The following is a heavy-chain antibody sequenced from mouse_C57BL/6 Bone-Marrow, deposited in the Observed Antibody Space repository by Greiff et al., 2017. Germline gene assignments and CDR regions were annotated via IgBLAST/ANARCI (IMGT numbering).Heavy chain of an antibody. V-gene: IGHV1-81*01. Sequence: VQLQQSGAELARPGASVKLSCKASGYTFTSYGISWVKQRTGQGLEWIGEIYPRSGNTYYNEKFKGKATLTADKSSSTAYMELRSLTSEDSAVXFCARSRLRREFAYWGQGTLVTVSA. D-gene: IGHD2-4*01. CDR1: GYTFTSYG. J-gene: IGHJ3*01. CDR2: IYPRSGNT. CDR3: ARSRLRREFAY.